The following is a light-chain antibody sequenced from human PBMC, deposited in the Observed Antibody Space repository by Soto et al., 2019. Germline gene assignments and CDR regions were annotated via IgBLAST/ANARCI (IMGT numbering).Light chain of an antibody. CDR1: ASDVGAYNY. Sequence: QSALTQPRSVSGSPGQSVTISCTGTASDVGAYNYVSWYQQHPGKAPKVMIYDVKKRPSGVPDRFSGSKFANTASLTISGLQAEDEAEYYCLLYYGGANWVFGGGTKLTVL. CDR3: LLYYGGANWV. J-gene: IGLJ3*02. V-gene: IGLV2-11*01. CDR2: DVK.